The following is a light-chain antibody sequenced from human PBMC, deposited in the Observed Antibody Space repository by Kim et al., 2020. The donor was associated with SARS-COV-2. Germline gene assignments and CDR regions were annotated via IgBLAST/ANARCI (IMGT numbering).Light chain of an antibody. J-gene: IGLJ2*01. CDR3: TSYAGSNKLL. Sequence: QSALTQPPSASGSPGQSLTISCTGTSSDVGGYNYVSWYQQHPGKVPKLMIYEVNKRPSGVPDRFSGSKSGNTASLTVSGLQAEDEADYYCTSYAGSNKLLFGGGTQLTVL. CDR2: EVN. V-gene: IGLV2-8*01. CDR1: SSDVGGYNY.